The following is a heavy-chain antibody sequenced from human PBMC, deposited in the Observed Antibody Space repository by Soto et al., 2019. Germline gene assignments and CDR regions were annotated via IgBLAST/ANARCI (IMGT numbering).Heavy chain of an antibody. CDR3: ARCIGGSGPSRGRAYFDY. Sequence: EVQLLESGGGLVQPGGSLRLSCAASGFTFRTYAMSWVRQAPGQRLEWVATISGSGGNTYYAVSVKGRFTISRDNSKNTLSLHLRNLEAEDTAVYHCARCIGGSGPSRGRAYFDYLGQGSLVSVS. D-gene: IGHD6-19*01. V-gene: IGHV3-23*01. CDR1: GFTFRTYA. J-gene: IGHJ4*02. CDR2: ISGSGGNT.